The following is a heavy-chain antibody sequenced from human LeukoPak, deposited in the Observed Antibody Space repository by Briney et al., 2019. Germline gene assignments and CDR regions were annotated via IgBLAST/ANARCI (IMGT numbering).Heavy chain of an antibody. V-gene: IGHV4-34*01. J-gene: IGHJ4*02. CDR3: ARGRVVEVVAATPHFDY. CDR2: INHSGST. D-gene: IGHD2-15*01. Sequence: PSETLSLTCAVYGGSFSGYYWSWIRQPPGKGLEWIGEINHSGSTNYNPSLKSRVTISVDTSKNQFSLKLSSVTAADTAVYYCARGRVVEVVAATPHFDYWGQGTLVTVSS. CDR1: GGSFSGYY.